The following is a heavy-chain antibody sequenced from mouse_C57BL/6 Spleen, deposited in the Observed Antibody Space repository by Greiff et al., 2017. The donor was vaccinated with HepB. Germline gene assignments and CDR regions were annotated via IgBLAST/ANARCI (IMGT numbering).Heavy chain of an antibody. CDR2: ISSGSSTI. Sequence: EVMLVESGGGLVKPGGSLKLSCAASGFTFSDYGMHWVRQAPEKGLEWVAYISSGSSTIYYADTVKGRFTISRDNAKNTLCLQMTSLRSEDTAMYYCARVGDGYYPYYAMDYWGQGTSVTVSS. D-gene: IGHD2-3*01. CDR3: ARVGDGYYPYYAMDY. V-gene: IGHV5-17*01. J-gene: IGHJ4*01. CDR1: GFTFSDYG.